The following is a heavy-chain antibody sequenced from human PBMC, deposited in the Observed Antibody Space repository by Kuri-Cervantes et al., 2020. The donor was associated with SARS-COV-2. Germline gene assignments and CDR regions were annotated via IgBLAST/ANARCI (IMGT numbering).Heavy chain of an antibody. Sequence: SLKISCAASGFTFSSYAMHWVRQAPGKGLEWVSGISWNSGSIGYADSVKGRFTISRDNAKNSLYLQMNSLRAEDTAVYCCARDSGRYSSGWYTRRTPYFDYWGQGTLVTVSS. D-gene: IGHD6-19*01. CDR1: GFTFSSYA. CDR2: ISWNSGSI. J-gene: IGHJ4*02. V-gene: IGHV3-9*01. CDR3: ARDSGRYSSGWYTRRTPYFDY.